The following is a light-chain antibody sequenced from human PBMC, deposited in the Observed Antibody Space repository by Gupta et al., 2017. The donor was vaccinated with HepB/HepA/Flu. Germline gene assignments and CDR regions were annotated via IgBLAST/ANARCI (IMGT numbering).Light chain of an antibody. Sequence: QSVLTQPPSASGTPGQRVTLSCSGSSSNIGSNYVYWYQQSPGTAPKLLIYRDNQRPSGVPDRFSGSKSGTSASLAISGLRSDDEADYYCATWDDSLSGYVFGNGTNVTVL. CDR1: SSNIGSNY. V-gene: IGLV1-47*01. J-gene: IGLJ1*01. CDR3: ATWDDSLSGYV. CDR2: RDN.